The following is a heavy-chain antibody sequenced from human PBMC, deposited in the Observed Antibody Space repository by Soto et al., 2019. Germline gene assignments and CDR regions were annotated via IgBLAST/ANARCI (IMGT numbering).Heavy chain of an antibody. D-gene: IGHD2-15*01. CDR1: RYTVTMYY. CDR2: INPSGGST. J-gene: IGHJ4*02. CDR3: ARDDMGDY. V-gene: IGHV1-46*01. Sequence: GXSVKVSCKPSRYTVTMYYMLWVRQAPGQGLEWMGIINPSGGSTSYAQKFQGRVTMTRDTSTSTVYMELSSLRSEDTAVYYCARDDMGDYWGQGTLVTVSS.